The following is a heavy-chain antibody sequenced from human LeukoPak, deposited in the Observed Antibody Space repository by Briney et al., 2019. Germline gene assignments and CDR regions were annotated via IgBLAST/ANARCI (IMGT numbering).Heavy chain of an antibody. V-gene: IGHV4-59*01. J-gene: IGHJ4*02. CDR2: IYYSGST. D-gene: IGHD6-6*01. CDR3: ARVGIAARPFFDY. CDR1: GGSISSYY. Sequence: SETLSLTCTVSGGSISSYYWSWIRQPPGRGLEWIGYIYYSGSTNYNPSLKSRVTISVDTSKNQFSLKLSSVTAADTAVYYCARVGIAARPFFDYWGQGTLVTVSS.